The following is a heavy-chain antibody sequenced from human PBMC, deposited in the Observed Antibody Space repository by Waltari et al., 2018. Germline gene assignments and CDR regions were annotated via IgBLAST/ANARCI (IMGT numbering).Heavy chain of an antibody. CDR2: ITSGGST. CDR1: GLTFSSYA. V-gene: IGHV3-23*01. J-gene: IGHJ3*01. CDR3: AKDPNGDYIGAFDF. D-gene: IGHD4-17*01. Sequence: EVQMLESGGGLVQPGGSLRLSCAASGLTFSSYAMLWVRQAPGKGLEWVSAITSGGSTYSADSVKGRFTISRDKNTLYLQMNSLRAEDTAVYYCAKDPNGDYIGAFDFWGQGTVVTVSS.